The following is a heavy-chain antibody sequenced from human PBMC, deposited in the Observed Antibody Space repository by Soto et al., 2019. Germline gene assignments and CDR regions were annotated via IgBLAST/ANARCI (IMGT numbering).Heavy chain of an antibody. CDR3: ARDLRSGYDTHFDY. D-gene: IGHD5-12*01. Sequence: ASVKVSCKASGYTFTGYFMHWVLQAPGQGLEWMGWINPKTGGTNYAQKFQGRVTMTRDTSISTAYMDLSRLRSDDTAVYYCARDLRSGYDTHFDYWGQGTLVTVSS. CDR2: INPKTGGT. V-gene: IGHV1-2*02. CDR1: GYTFTGYF. J-gene: IGHJ4*02.